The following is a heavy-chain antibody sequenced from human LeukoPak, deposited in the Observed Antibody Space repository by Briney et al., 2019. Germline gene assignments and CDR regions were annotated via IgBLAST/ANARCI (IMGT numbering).Heavy chain of an antibody. J-gene: IGHJ3*02. Sequence: ASVKVSCKASGYTFTSYYMHWVRQAPGQGLEWMGLINPSGGSTSYAQKFQGRVTMTRDTSTSTVYMELSSLRSEDTAVYYCAREVRTAAGTSPRAFDIWGQGTMVTVSS. CDR2: INPSGGST. D-gene: IGHD6-13*01. CDR1: GYTFTSYY. CDR3: AREVRTAAGTSPRAFDI. V-gene: IGHV1-46*01.